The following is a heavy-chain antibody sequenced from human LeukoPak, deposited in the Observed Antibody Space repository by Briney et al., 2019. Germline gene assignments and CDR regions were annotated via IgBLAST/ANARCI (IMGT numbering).Heavy chain of an antibody. CDR2: ITSTGSYT. CDR1: EFTFSYYN. Sequence: GGSLRLSCAASEFTFSYYNLNWVRQAPGKGLEWVSSITSTGSYTFYADSVKGRFTISRDNAKNSLYLQMNSLRAEDTAIYYCAKAPMVRGITYYYYYYMDVWGKGTTVTISS. J-gene: IGHJ6*03. D-gene: IGHD3-10*01. CDR3: AKAPMVRGITYYYYYYMDV. V-gene: IGHV3-21*01.